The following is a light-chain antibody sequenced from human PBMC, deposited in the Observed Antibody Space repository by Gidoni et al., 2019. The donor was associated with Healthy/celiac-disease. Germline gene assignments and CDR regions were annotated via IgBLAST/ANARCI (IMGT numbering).Light chain of an antibody. Sequence: DSQMTQSPSSLSASVGDRVTITCRASQSISSYLNWYQQKPGKAPKLLIYAASSLQSGVPSRFSGSGSGTDFTLTISSLQPEDFATYYCQQSYSTGPFTSYTFGQGTKLEIK. J-gene: IGKJ2*01. CDR2: AAS. V-gene: IGKV1-39*01. CDR1: QSISSY. CDR3: QQSYSTGPFTSYT.